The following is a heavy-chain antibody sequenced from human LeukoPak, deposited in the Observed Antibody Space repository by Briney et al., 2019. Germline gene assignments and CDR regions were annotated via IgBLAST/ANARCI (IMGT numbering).Heavy chain of an antibody. J-gene: IGHJ6*03. CDR2: INPSGGST. V-gene: IGHV1-46*01. Sequence: ASVKVSCKASGYTFTSYYMHWVRQAPGQGLEWMGIINPSGGSTSYAQKFQGRVTMTRDMSTSTVYMELSSLRSEDTAVYYCARASYSNGYYMDVWGKGTTVTVSS. D-gene: IGHD4-11*01. CDR3: ARASYSNGYYMDV. CDR1: GYTFTSYY.